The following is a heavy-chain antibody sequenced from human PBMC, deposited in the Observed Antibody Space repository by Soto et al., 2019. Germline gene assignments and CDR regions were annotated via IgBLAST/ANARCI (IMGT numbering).Heavy chain of an antibody. CDR2: ISGSGGST. V-gene: IGHV3-23*01. D-gene: IGHD2-2*01. Sequence: GGSPRLSCAASGFTFSSYAMSWVRQAPGKGLEWVSAISGSGGSTYYADSVKGRFTISRDNSKNTLYLQMNSLRAEDTAVYYCAKDATIVCSSTSCYSGWFDPWGQGTLVTVSS. CDR1: GFTFSSYA. J-gene: IGHJ5*02. CDR3: AKDATIVCSSTSCYSGWFDP.